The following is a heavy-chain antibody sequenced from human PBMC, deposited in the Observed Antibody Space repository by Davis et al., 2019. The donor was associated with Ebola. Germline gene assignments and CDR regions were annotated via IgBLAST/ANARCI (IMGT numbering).Heavy chain of an antibody. CDR1: GFTFSSYD. CDR2: IGTAGDT. V-gene: IGHV3-13*01. Sequence: GESLKISCAASGFTFSSYDMHWVRQATGKGLEWVSAIGTAGDTYYPGSVKGRFTISRENAKNSLYLQMNSLRAGDTAVYYCARRGGVYGMDVWGQGTTVTVSS. D-gene: IGHD3-16*01. CDR3: ARRGGVYGMDV. J-gene: IGHJ6*02.